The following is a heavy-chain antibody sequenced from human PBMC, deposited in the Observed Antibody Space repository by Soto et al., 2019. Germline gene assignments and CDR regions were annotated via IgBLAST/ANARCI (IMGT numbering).Heavy chain of an antibody. J-gene: IGHJ6*02. CDR1: GGSISSGGYY. V-gene: IGHV4-31*03. CDR3: ATDYGYCSSIGCPYQHYYYGMDV. Sequence: SETLSLTCTVSGGSISSGGYYWSWIRQHPGKGLEWIGYIYYSGSTYYNPSLKSRVTISVDTSKNQFSLKLSSVTAADTAVYYSATDYGYCSSIGCPYQHYYYGMDVWGQGTTVTVSS. CDR2: IYYSGST. D-gene: IGHD2-2*03.